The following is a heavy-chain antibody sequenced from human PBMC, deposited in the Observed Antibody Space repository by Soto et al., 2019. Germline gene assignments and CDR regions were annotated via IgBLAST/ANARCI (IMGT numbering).Heavy chain of an antibody. Sequence: SETLALTGTVSGCSISSGGYCWSWIRQHPGKGLEWIGYIYYSGSTYYNPSLKSRVTISVDTSKNQFSLKLSSVTAADTAVYYCARTSSSSNWFDPWGQGTLVPVSS. V-gene: IGHV4-31*03. CDR2: IYYSGST. D-gene: IGHD1-26*01. CDR1: GCSISSGGYC. J-gene: IGHJ5*02. CDR3: ARTSSSSNWFDP.